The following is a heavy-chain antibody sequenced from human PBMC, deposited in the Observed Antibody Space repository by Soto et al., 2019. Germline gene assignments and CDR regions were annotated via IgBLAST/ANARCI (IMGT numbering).Heavy chain of an antibody. CDR2: ISGSGVST. D-gene: IGHD6-19*01. CDR1: GFTFSSYA. CDR3: AKELHTSSGWSQVIY. Sequence: GGSLKLSCAASGFTFSSYAMSWVRQAPGKGLEWVSAISGSGVSTYYADSVKGRFTISRDNSKNTLYLQMNSLRAEDTAVYYCAKELHTSSGWSQVIYWGQGTLVTVPQ. J-gene: IGHJ1*01. V-gene: IGHV3-23*01.